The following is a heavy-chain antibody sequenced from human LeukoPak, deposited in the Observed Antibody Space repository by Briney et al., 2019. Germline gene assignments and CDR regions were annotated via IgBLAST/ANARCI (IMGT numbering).Heavy chain of an antibody. CDR2: INHSGST. V-gene: IGHV4-34*01. CDR1: GFTFSSYS. CDR3: ARGLSLVIPADY. D-gene: IGHD3-16*01. Sequence: GSLRLSCAASGFTFSSYSMNWVRQAPGKGLEWIGEINHSGSTNYNPSLKSRVTISVDTSKNQFSLKLSSVTAADTAAYYCARGLSLVIPADYWGQGTLVTVSS. J-gene: IGHJ4*02.